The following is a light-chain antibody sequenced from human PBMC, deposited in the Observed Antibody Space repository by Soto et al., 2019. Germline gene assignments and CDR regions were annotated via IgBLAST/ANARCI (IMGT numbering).Light chain of an antibody. CDR1: QSVSSSY. CDR2: GAS. J-gene: IGKJ3*01. V-gene: IGKV3-20*01. Sequence: EIVLTQSPGTLSLSPGERATLSCRASQSVSSSYLGWYQQKPGQAPRLLIYGASSRATGIPDRFSGSGSGTAFTITISRLEPEDFAVYYCQQYGSSRSFTFGPGTKVDI. CDR3: QQYGSSRSFT.